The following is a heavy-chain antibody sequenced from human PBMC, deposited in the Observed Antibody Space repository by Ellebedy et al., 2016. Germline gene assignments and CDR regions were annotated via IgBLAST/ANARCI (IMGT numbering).Heavy chain of an antibody. D-gene: IGHD6-13*01. CDR1: GGSISSYY. CDR2: IYYSGST. Sequence: SETLSLXCTVPGGSISSYYWSWIRQPPGKGLEWIGSIYYSGSTYYNPSLKGRVTISVDTSKNQFSLKLSSVTAADTAVYYCAKPGIAASAHFGYYFDYWGQGTLVTVSS. J-gene: IGHJ4*02. V-gene: IGHV4-59*04. CDR3: AKPGIAASAHFGYYFDY.